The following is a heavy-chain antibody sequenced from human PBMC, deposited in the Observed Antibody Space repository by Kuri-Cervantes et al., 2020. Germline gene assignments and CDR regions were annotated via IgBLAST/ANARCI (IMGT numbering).Heavy chain of an antibody. Sequence: GESLKISCAASGFTFSSYDMHWVRQATGKGLEWVSSIGTAGDTYYSGSVKGRFTISRENAKNSLYLHMNSLRAGDTAVYYCARGVGTQWPPQWGQGTLVTVSS. V-gene: IGHV3-13*01. CDR2: IGTAGDT. CDR1: GFTFSSYD. CDR3: ARGVGTQWPPQ. D-gene: IGHD6-19*01. J-gene: IGHJ4*02.